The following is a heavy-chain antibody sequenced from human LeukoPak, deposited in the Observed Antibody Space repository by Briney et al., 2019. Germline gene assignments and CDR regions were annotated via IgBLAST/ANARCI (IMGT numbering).Heavy chain of an antibody. CDR2: ISYDGSNK. J-gene: IGHJ4*02. V-gene: IGHV3-30-3*01. CDR1: GFTFSSYA. CDR3: AREGRITIFGVVNGYFDY. Sequence: GRSLRLSCAASGFTFSSYAMHWVRQAPGKGLEWVAVISYDGSNKYYADSVKGRFTISRDNAKNMLYLQMNSLRAEDTAVYYCAREGRITIFGVVNGYFDYWGQGTLVTVSS. D-gene: IGHD3-3*01.